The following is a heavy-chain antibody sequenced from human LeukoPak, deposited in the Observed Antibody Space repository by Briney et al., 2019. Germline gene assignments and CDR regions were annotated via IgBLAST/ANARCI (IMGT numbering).Heavy chain of an antibody. Sequence: PGGSLRLSCAASGFTFSSYAMSWVRQAPGKGLEWVSAISGSGGSTYYADSVKGRFTISRDNSMNTLYLQMNSLRAEDTAVYYCAKIQLLWFGGAFDYWGQGTLVTVSS. V-gene: IGHV3-23*01. D-gene: IGHD3-10*01. J-gene: IGHJ4*02. CDR3: AKIQLLWFGGAFDY. CDR2: ISGSGGST. CDR1: GFTFSSYA.